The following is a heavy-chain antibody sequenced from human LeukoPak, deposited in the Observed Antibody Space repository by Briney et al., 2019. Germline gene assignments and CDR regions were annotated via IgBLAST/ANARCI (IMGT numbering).Heavy chain of an antibody. CDR3: AADLRVVAASFDY. V-gene: IGHV1-58*02. J-gene: IGHJ4*02. CDR1: GFTFTSSA. D-gene: IGHD1-26*01. Sequence: SVKVSCKASGFTFTSSAMQWVRQARGRRLEWIGWIAVGSGNTNYAQKFQERVTITRDMSTSTAYMELSSLRSEDTAVYYCAADLRVVAASFDYWCQGTLVTVSS. CDR2: IAVGSGNT.